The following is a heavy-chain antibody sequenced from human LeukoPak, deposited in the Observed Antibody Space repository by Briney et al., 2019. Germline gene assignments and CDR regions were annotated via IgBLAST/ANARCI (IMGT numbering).Heavy chain of an antibody. CDR1: GFTFSSYS. V-gene: IGHV3-21*04. CDR3: AKARNYYDSSGLIL. CDR2: ISSSSSYI. Sequence: GGSLRLSCAASGFTFSSYSMNWVRQAPGKGLEWVSSISSSSSYIYYADSVKGRFTISRDNAKNSLYLQMNSLRAEDTAVYYCAKARNYYDSSGLILWGQGTLVTVSS. J-gene: IGHJ4*02. D-gene: IGHD3-22*01.